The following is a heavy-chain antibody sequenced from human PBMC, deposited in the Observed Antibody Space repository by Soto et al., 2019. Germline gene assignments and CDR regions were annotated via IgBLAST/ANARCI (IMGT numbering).Heavy chain of an antibody. CDR3: ASLRGVDY. V-gene: IGHV4-4*02. CDR2: IFHSGST. D-gene: IGHD3-10*01. Sequence: QVQLQESGPRLVKPSGTLSLTCAVSGGSITSGNWWSWVRQPPGKGLEWLGEIFHSGSTNYNPSHKRRVTIAVDKSKDQFSLKLSSVTAADTAVYYCASLRGVDYWGPGTLVTVSS. J-gene: IGHJ4*02. CDR1: GGSITSGNW.